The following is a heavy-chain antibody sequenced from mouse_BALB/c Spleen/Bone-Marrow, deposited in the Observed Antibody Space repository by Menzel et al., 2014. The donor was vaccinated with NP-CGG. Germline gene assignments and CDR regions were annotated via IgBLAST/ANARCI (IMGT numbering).Heavy chain of an antibody. CDR2: INPSNGGT. CDR1: GYTFTSYY. CDR3: TRSRRAMDH. D-gene: IGHD2-12*01. V-gene: IGHV1S81*02. J-gene: IGHJ4*01. Sequence: VKLMESGAELVKPGASVKLSCKASGYTFTSYYMCWVKQRPGQGLEWIGEINPSNGGTNFNEKFKSKATLTVDKSPSTAYMSLSSLTSEDSAVYYCTRSRRAMDHWGQGTSVTVSS.